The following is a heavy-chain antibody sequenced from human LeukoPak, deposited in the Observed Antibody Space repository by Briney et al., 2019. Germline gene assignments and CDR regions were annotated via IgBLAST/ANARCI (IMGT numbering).Heavy chain of an antibody. V-gene: IGHV1-2*02. J-gene: IGHJ4*02. CDR3: ARANLLRFLEWSFDY. D-gene: IGHD3-3*01. CDR1: GYTFTGYY. Sequence: GASVKVSCKASGYTFTGYYMHWVRQAPRQGLEWMGWINPNSGGTNYAQKFQGRVTMTRDTSISTAYMELSRLRSDDTAVYYCARANLLRFLEWSFDYWGQGTLVTVSS. CDR2: INPNSGGT.